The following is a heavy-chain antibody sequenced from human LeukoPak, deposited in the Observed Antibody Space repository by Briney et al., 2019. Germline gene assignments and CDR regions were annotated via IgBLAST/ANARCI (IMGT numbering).Heavy chain of an antibody. CDR1: GYTFTGYY. Sequence: VASVKVSCKASGYTFTGYYMHWVRQAPGQGPEWMGWINPNSGGTNYAQKFQGRVTMTRDTSISTAYMELSRLRSDDTAVYYCARVQAHSSSWPVDYWGQGTLVTVSS. CDR3: ARVQAHSSSWPVDY. CDR2: INPNSGGT. J-gene: IGHJ4*02. D-gene: IGHD6-13*01. V-gene: IGHV1-2*02.